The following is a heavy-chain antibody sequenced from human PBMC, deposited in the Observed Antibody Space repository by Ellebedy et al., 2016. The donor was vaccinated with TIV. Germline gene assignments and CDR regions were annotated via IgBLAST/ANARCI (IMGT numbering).Heavy chain of an antibody. J-gene: IGHJ4*02. CDR2: IYYSGST. V-gene: IGHV4-59*01. Sequence: SETLSLTXTVSGGSISSYYWSWIRQPPGKGLEWIGYIYYSGSTNYNPSLKSRVTISVDTSKNQFSLKLSSVTAADTAVYYCARSRGGGWYVADYWGQGTLVTVSS. D-gene: IGHD6-19*01. CDR1: GGSISSYY. CDR3: ARSRGGGWYVADY.